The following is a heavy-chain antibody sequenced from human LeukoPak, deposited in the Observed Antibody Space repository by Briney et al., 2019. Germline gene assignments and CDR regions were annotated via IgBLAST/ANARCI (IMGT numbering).Heavy chain of an antibody. CDR1: GGSITNYY. V-gene: IGHV4-59*08. J-gene: IGHJ3*02. CDR2: VYASGAT. D-gene: IGHD2/OR15-2a*01. CDR3: ARHGKGVTYFYTFDI. Sequence: SEILSLTCTVSGGSITNYYWSWIRQPPGERLEWIVYVYASGATNSNPSLTRRVTISVDTSKNQFSLKLSSVTAADTAVYYCARHGKGVTYFYTFDIWGQGTVVAVSS.